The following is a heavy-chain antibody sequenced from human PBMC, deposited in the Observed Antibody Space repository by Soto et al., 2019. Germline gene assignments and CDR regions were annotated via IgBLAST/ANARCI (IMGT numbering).Heavy chain of an antibody. CDR1: GGTFSSYT. CDR2: IIPILGIA. Sequence: ASVKVSCKASGGTFSSYTISWVRQAPGQGLEWMGRIIPILGIANYAQKFQGRVTITADKSTSTAYMELSSLRSEDTAVYYCARDYEGKGYCTNGVCPESFNRFDPWGQGTLVTVSS. D-gene: IGHD2-8*01. J-gene: IGHJ5*02. V-gene: IGHV1-69*04. CDR3: ARDYEGKGYCTNGVCPESFNRFDP.